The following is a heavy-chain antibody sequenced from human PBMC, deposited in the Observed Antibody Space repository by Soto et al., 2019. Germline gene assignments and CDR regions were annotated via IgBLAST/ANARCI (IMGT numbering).Heavy chain of an antibody. Sequence: SETLSLTFAVSGGSISSGGYSWSWIRQPPGKGLEWIGYIYHSGSTYYNPSLKSRVTISVDRSKNQFSLKLSSVTAADTAMYYCARSNYDNSGWLDSRSQRTLLTVSA. D-gene: IGHD3-22*01. V-gene: IGHV4-30-2*01. CDR2: IYHSGST. CDR3: ARSNYDNSGWLDS. CDR1: GGSISSGGYS. J-gene: IGHJ4*02.